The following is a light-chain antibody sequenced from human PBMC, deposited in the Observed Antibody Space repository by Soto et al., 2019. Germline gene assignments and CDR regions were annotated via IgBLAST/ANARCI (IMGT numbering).Light chain of an antibody. V-gene: IGKV3-20*01. Sequence: EIVLTQSPGTLSLSPGERAALSFRSSQTVRNNYLAWYQQKPGQAPRLLIYGASSRATGIPDRFSGSGSGTDFTLTISRLEPEDFAVYYCQQYGSSPREFGQGTKV. J-gene: IGKJ1*01. CDR1: QTVRNNY. CDR2: GAS. CDR3: QQYGSSPRE.